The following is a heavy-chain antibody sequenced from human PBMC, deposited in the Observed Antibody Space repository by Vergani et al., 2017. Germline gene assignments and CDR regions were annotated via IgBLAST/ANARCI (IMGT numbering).Heavy chain of an antibody. J-gene: IGHJ4*02. CDR2: INPNRGFT. CDR3: ARDRANSGAYPIDF. Sequence: QVRLMQSAAEVKKPGASVRVPCKASGYTFTGYFIHWARQAPGEGLEWMGWINPNRGFTNYGQKFHCRVTMTRNTSTNTVYMELRRLKSDDTALYYCARDRANSGAYPIDFWGPGTLVTVSS. D-gene: IGHD1-26*01. CDR1: GYTFTGYF. V-gene: IGHV1-2*02.